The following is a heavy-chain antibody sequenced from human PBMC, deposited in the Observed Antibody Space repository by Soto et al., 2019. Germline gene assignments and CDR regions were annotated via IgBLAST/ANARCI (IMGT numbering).Heavy chain of an antibody. CDR3: ARDTRLYSSSRPAPYYYYGMDV. CDR2: IYSGGST. J-gene: IGHJ6*02. V-gene: IGHV3-53*01. Sequence: GWSLRLSCSASGFTVSSNYMSWCRQAPGKGLEWVSVIYSGGSTYYADSVKGRFTISRDNSKNMLYLQMNSLRAEDTAVYYCARDTRLYSSSRPAPYYYYGMDVWGQGTTVTVSS. CDR1: GFTVSSNY. D-gene: IGHD6-6*01.